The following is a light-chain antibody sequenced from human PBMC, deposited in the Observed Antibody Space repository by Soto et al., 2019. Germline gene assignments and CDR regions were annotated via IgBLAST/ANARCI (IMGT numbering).Light chain of an antibody. CDR1: SSNIGGNS. V-gene: IGLV1-51*01. J-gene: IGLJ1*01. CDR2: DDD. Sequence: QSALTQPPSVSAAPVPRVTISCSGSSSNIGGNSVSWYQQLPGTAPKLLIYDDDKRPSGIPDRFSGSKSGTSATLGITGFQTGDEADYYCGSWDSSLSAYVFGTGTKVTVL. CDR3: GSWDSSLSAYV.